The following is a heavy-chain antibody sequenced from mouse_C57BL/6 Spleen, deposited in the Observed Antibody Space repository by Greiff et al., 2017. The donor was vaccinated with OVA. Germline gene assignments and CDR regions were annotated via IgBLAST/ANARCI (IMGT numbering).Heavy chain of an antibody. J-gene: IGHJ2*01. CDR3: ARELVRDLDY. CDR2: ISSGGSYT. CDR1: GFTFSSYG. D-gene: IGHD2-14*01. V-gene: IGHV5-6*01. Sequence: EVKLVESGGDLVKPGGSLKLSCAASGFTFSSYGMSWVRQTPDKRLEWVATISSGGSYTYYPDSVKGRFTISRDNAKNTLYLQRSSLKSEDTAMYYCARELVRDLDYWGQGTTLTVSS.